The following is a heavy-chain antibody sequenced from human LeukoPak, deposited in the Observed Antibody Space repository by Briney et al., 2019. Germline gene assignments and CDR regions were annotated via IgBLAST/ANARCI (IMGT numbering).Heavy chain of an antibody. CDR2: ISAYNGNT. CDR1: GYTFTSYG. J-gene: IGHJ5*02. CDR3: ARVEQQLVGGNLGGFDP. Sequence: ASVKVSCKASGYTFTSYGISWVRQAPGQGLEWMGWISAYNGNTNYAQKLQGRVTMTRDTSTSTVYMELSSLRSEDAAVYYCARVEQQLVGGNLGGFDPWGQGTLVTVSS. V-gene: IGHV1-18*01. D-gene: IGHD6-13*01.